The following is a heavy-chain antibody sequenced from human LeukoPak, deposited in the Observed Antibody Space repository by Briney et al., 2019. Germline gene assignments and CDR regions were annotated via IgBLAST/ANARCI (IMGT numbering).Heavy chain of an antibody. J-gene: IGHJ4*02. Sequence: PSETLSLTCTVSGYSISSGYYWGWIRQPPGKGLEWIGSIYHSGSTYYNPSLKSRVTISVDTSKNQFSLKLSSVTAADTAVYYCAKVWFGGEDHWGQGTLVTVSS. D-gene: IGHD3-10*01. CDR3: AKVWFGGEDH. V-gene: IGHV4-38-2*02. CDR1: GYSISSGYY. CDR2: IYHSGST.